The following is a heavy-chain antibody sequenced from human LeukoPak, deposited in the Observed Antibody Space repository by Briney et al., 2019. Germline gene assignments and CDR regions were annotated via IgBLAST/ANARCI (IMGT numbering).Heavy chain of an antibody. D-gene: IGHD2-2*01. CDR3: ARTSGGYARTIYFDY. Sequence: GGSLSLSCAASGFNFSSYAMSWVRQAPGMGLEWVSAISGSGGSTYYAVSVTGRFTISRDNSKNTLYLQMNSLRAEDTAVYYCARTSGGYARTIYFDYWGQGTLVTVSS. CDR1: GFNFSSYA. V-gene: IGHV3-23*01. J-gene: IGHJ4*02. CDR2: ISGSGGST.